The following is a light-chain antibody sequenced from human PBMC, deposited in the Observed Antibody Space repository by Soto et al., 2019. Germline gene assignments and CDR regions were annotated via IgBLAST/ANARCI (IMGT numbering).Light chain of an antibody. CDR3: QQYGSSSIT. CDR1: QSVSSSY. J-gene: IGKJ5*01. V-gene: IGKV3-20*01. Sequence: EIVLTQSPGTLSLSPGERATLSCRASQSVSSSYLAWYQQKPGQAPRLLIYGVSSRATGIPDRFSGSGSGTDFTLTISRLEPEDFAVYYCQQYGSSSITFGQGTRLEIK. CDR2: GVS.